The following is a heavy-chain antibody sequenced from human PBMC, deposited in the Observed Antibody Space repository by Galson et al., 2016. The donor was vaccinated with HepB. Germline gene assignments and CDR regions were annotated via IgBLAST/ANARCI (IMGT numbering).Heavy chain of an antibody. J-gene: IGHJ4*02. CDR2: IIPMFGTA. D-gene: IGHD1-20*01. CDR1: GGTFSRYP. V-gene: IGHV1-69*01. CDR3: ARGGFDNWDEADHFDY. Sequence: SCKASGGTFSRYPISWVRQAPGQGLEWMGGIIPMFGTAKYAQKFQGRVTITADESTSTGYMDLTSLRSEDTAVDYCARGGFDNWDEADHFDYWGQGTLVTVSS.